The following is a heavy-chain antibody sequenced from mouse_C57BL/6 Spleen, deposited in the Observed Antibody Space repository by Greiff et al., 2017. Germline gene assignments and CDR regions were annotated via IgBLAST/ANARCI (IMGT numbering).Heavy chain of an antibody. CDR2: IYPGDGDT. J-gene: IGHJ3*01. V-gene: IGHV1-80*01. D-gene: IGHD2-4*01. Sequence: VQLQESGAELVKPGASVKISCKASGYAFSSYWMNWVKQRPGKGLEWIGQIYPGDGDTNYNGKFKGKATLTADKSSSTAYMQLSSLTSEVSAVYFCARWGYYDPFAYWGQGTLVTVSA. CDR3: ARWGYYDPFAY. CDR1: GYAFSSYW.